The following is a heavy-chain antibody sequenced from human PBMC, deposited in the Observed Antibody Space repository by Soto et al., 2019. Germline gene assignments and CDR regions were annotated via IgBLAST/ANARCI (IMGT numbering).Heavy chain of an antibody. CDR3: AIIPRDEDTAMVRDYYGMDV. Sequence: EVQLVQSGAEVKKPGESLRISCKGSGYSFTSYWISWVRQMPGKGLEWMGRIDPSDSYTNYSPSFQGHVTISADKSISTAYLQWSSLKASDTAMYYCAIIPRDEDTAMVRDYYGMDVWGQGTTVTVSS. CDR2: IDPSDSYT. CDR1: GYSFTSYW. D-gene: IGHD5-18*01. J-gene: IGHJ6*02. V-gene: IGHV5-10-1*03.